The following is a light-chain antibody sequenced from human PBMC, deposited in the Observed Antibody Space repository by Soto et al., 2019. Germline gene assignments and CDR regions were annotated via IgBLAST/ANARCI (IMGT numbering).Light chain of an antibody. CDR3: QQSFTTPLT. Sequence: DIQMTQSPSSLSASVGDRVTITCRASQSINICLNWYQQKPGKAPTLLIYDASSFQSGVPSRFTGSGSGTEFTLTISSLQPEDSATYYCQQSFTTPLTFGGGTKVQIK. J-gene: IGKJ4*01. V-gene: IGKV1-39*01. CDR2: DAS. CDR1: QSINIC.